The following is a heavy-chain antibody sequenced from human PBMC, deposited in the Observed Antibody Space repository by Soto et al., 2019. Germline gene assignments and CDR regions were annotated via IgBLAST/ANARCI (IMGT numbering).Heavy chain of an antibody. CDR2: IGASGDIT. D-gene: IGHD2-21*02. Sequence: GGSLRLSCAASGFSFTNFALSWVRQAPGKGLEWVAGIGASGDITWYADSVKGRLSISRDNSKNTLYLQLNSLRFEDTAVYYCAKDDFTDRGDDYFDYWGPGTLVTVSS. J-gene: IGHJ4*02. V-gene: IGHV3-23*01. CDR3: AKDDFTDRGDDYFDY. CDR1: GFSFTNFA.